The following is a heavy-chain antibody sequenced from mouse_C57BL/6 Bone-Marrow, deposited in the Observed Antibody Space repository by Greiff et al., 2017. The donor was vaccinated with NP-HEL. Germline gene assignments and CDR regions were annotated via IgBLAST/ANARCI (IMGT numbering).Heavy chain of an antibody. CDR3: SSPHSLAWCAY. D-gene: IGHD3-1*01. Sequence: QVQLKESGAELARPGASVKLSCKASGYTFTSYGISWVKQRTGQGLEWIGEIYPRSGNTYYNEKFKGKATLTADKSYSTAYMELRSLTSEDSAVYFCSSPHSLAWCAYWGQGTLVTVSA. J-gene: IGHJ3*01. V-gene: IGHV1-81*01. CDR2: IYPRSGNT. CDR1: GYTFTSYG.